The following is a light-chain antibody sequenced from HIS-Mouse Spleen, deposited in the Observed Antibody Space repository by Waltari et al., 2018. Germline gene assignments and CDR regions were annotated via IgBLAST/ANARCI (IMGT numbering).Light chain of an antibody. CDR3: QVWDSSSDHVV. CDR1: NIGIKS. Sequence: SYVLTQPPSVSVAPRKTARITCGGNNIGIKSVQWYQQKPGQAPERFSGSNSGNTAPLTISRVEAGDEADYYCQVWDSSSDHVVFGGGTKLTVL. J-gene: IGLJ2*01. V-gene: IGLV3-21*04.